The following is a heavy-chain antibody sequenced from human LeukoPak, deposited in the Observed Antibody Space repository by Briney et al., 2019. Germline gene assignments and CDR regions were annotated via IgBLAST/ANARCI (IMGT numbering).Heavy chain of an antibody. Sequence: GGSLRLSCAASGFTFSSYWMSWVRQAPGKGLEWVANIKQDGSEKYYVDSVKGRFTISRDNSRNMLYLEMNSLRAEDTAVYYCAKFQANYYDSSGYGCFDYWGQGVLVTVSS. CDR1: GFTFSSYW. J-gene: IGHJ4*02. D-gene: IGHD3-22*01. CDR3: AKFQANYYDSSGYGCFDY. CDR2: IKQDGSEK. V-gene: IGHV3-7*03.